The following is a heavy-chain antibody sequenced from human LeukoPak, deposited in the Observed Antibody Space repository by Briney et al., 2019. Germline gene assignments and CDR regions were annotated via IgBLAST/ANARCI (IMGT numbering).Heavy chain of an antibody. CDR1: GYTFTSYD. CDR2: MNPNSGNT. Sequence: ASVKVSCKASGYTFTSYDINWVRQATGQGLEWMGWMNPNSGNTGYAQKFQGRVTITRNTSISTAYMELSSLRSEDTAVYYCARVPNPSSTPYYDFDTPLDYYYYYMDVWGKGTTVTVSS. CDR3: ARVPNPSSTPYYDFDTPLDYYYYYMDV. V-gene: IGHV1-8*03. J-gene: IGHJ6*03. D-gene: IGHD3-3*01.